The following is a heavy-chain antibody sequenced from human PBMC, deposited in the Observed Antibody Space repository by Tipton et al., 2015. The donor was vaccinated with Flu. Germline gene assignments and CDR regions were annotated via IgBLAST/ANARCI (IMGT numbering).Heavy chain of an antibody. CDR3: ARLPPGSYYDTSGFYRSYFDY. CDR2: IYPGDSDT. V-gene: IGHV5-51*01. J-gene: IGHJ4*02. D-gene: IGHD3-22*01. Sequence: VQLVQSGAEVKKPGESLKISCKGSRYNFSTYWIGWVRQVPGKGLEWVGVIYPGDSDTRYSPSFQGQVTISADKSISTTYLQWNSLKASDTAMYYCARLPPGSYYDTSGFYRSYFDYWGQGTQVTVSS. CDR1: RYNFSTYW.